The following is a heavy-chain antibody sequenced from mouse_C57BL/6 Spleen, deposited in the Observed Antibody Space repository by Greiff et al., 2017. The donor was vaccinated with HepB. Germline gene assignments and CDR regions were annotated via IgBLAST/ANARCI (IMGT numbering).Heavy chain of an antibody. CDR3: ARSYDYVGDLSY. V-gene: IGHV1-72*01. J-gene: IGHJ3*01. D-gene: IGHD2-4*01. CDR1: GYTFTSYW. CDR2: IDPHSGGT. Sequence: QVQLQQPGAELVKPGASVKLSCKASGYTFTSYWMHWVKQRPGRGLEWIGRIDPHSGGTKYNEKFKSKATLTVDKPSSTAYMQLSSLTSEDSAVYYCARSYDYVGDLSYWGQGTLVTVSA.